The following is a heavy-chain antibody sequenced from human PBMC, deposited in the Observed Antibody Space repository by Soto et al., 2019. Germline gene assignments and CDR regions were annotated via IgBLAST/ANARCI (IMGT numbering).Heavy chain of an antibody. CDR3: ARELPPDL. CDR2: LWSAGFT. Sequence: EVQLVESGGGLIQPGGSLRLSCTASGFTVSSNYMPWVRQAPGKGLEWVSLLWSAGFTNYADSVKGRFTISRDNSRNTLYLQMNGLRAEDSAVYYCARELPPDLWGQGTLVTVSS. CDR1: GFTVSSNY. D-gene: IGHD2-21*02. J-gene: IGHJ5*02. V-gene: IGHV3-53*01.